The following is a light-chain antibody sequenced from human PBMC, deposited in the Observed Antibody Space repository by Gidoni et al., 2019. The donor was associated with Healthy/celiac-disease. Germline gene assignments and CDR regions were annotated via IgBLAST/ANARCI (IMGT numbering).Light chain of an antibody. V-gene: IGLV3-21*02. CDR2: DDS. Sequence: SYVLTQPPSVSVAPGQTARITCGGNNIGSNSVHWYQQKPGQAPVLVVYDDSDRPSGIPARFSGSTSGNTSTLTISSVEAGDDAAYYCQVWDSSSDTVVFGGGTKLTVL. CDR1: NIGSNS. CDR3: QVWDSSSDTVV. J-gene: IGLJ2*01.